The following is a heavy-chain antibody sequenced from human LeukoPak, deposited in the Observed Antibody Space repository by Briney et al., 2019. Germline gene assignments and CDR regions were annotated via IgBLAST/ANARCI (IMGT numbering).Heavy chain of an antibody. V-gene: IGHV4-39*07. J-gene: IGHJ1*01. CDR3: AREPGGAGTGYFQH. CDR2: IYYSGST. D-gene: IGHD6-19*01. Sequence: SETLSLTCTVSGGSISSSSYYWGWIRQPPGKGLEWIGSIYYSGSTYYNPSLKSRVTISVDTSKNQFSLKLSSVTAADTAVYYCAREPGGAGTGYFQHWGQGTLVTVSS. CDR1: GGSISSSSYY.